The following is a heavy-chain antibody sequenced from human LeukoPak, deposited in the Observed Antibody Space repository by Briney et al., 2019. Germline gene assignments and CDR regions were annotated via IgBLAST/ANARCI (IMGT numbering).Heavy chain of an antibody. CDR1: GDSVSSNSAA. Sequence: SQTLSLTCAISGDSVSSNSAAWNWIRQSPSRGLEWLGRTYYRSKWYNDYAVSVKSRITINPDTSKNQFSLKLSSVTAADTAVYYCARLTTVTTYYYYGMDVWGQGTTVTVSS. V-gene: IGHV6-1*01. CDR3: ARLTTVTTYYYYGMDV. CDR2: TYYRSKWYN. J-gene: IGHJ6*02. D-gene: IGHD4-11*01.